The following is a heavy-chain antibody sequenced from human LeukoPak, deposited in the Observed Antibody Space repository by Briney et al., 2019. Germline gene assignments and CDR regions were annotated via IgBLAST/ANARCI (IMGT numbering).Heavy chain of an antibody. CDR2: IGPSHSI. D-gene: IGHD2-15*01. V-gene: IGHV3-48*01. J-gene: IGHJ4*02. Sequence: GGSLRLSCAASGFTFSDYAMNWVRQAPGKGLEWISYIGPSHSIYYTDSVKGRFTISRDNAKNSVYLQMNSLRAGDTAVYYCVRVDCSSGSCYFDYWGQGTLVTVSS. CDR1: GFTFSDYA. CDR3: VRVDCSSGSCYFDY.